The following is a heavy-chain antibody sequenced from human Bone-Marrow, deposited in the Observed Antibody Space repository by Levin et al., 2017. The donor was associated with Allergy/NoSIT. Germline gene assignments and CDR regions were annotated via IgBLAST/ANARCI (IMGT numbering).Heavy chain of an antibody. V-gene: IGHV3-53*01. D-gene: IGHD2-15*01. CDR3: ARTRIDCSGDNCYSNWYFDL. CDR1: GFIVSSNY. Sequence: GESLKISCAAPGFIVSSNYMSWVRQAPGKGLEWVSVIYDGGNTYYADSVKGRFTISRDNSKNTLYFQMNSLRAEDTAIYYCARTRIDCSGDNCYSNWYFDLWGRGTLVTVSS. CDR2: IYDGGNT. J-gene: IGHJ2*01.